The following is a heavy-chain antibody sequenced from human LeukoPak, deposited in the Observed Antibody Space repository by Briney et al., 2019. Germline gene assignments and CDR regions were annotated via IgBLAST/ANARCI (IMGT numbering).Heavy chain of an antibody. D-gene: IGHD1-1*01. V-gene: IGHV4-39*01. J-gene: IGHJ3*02. CDR2: IYYSGST. CDR3: ADGSGDI. Sequence: KPSETLSLTCTVSGGSISSSSYYWGWIRQPAGKGLEWTGSIYYSGSTYYTPSLKSRVTISVDTSKNQFSLKLSSVTAADTAVYYCADGSGDIWGQGTMVTVSS. CDR1: GGSISSSSYY.